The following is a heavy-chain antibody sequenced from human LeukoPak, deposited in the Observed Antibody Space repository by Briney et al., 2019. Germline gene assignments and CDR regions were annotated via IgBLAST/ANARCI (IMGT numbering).Heavy chain of an antibody. CDR1: GFTFSSHS. CDR3: ARELSSSTSCYSY. J-gene: IGHJ4*02. V-gene: IGHV3-21*01. CDR2: ISPSGNYI. D-gene: IGHD2-2*01. Sequence: PGGSLRLSCAASGFTFSSHSMNWVRQAPGKGLEWVSSISPSGNYIYYADSVEGRFTISRDNAKNSLYLQMNSLRAEDTAVYYCARELSSSTSCYSYWGQGTLVTVSS.